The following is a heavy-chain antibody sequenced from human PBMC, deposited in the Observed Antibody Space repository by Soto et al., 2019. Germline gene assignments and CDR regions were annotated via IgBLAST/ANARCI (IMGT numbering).Heavy chain of an antibody. CDR1: GYTFTSYG. CDR2: ISAYNGNT. V-gene: IGHV1-18*01. D-gene: IGHD3-9*01. J-gene: IGHJ6*02. CDR3: AGGRRLVIQSGGMDV. Sequence: QVQLVQSGAEVKKPGASVKVSCKASGYTFTSYGISWVRQAPGQGLEWMGWISAYNGNTNYTQKLQARVTMTTDTTTRTASMELRSLRSDDTAVYYCAGGRRLVIQSGGMDVWGQGTTVTVSS.